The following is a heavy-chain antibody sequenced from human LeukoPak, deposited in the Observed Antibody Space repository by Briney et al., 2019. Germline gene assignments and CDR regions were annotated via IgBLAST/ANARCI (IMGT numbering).Heavy chain of an antibody. V-gene: IGHV3-33*01. CDR2: IWFDGSNK. CDR3: VRDPSGSGFAFDS. D-gene: IGHD1-1*01. J-gene: IGHJ4*02. CDR1: GFIFSNDA. Sequence: HPGRSLRLSCAASGFIFSNDAMHWVRQAPGKGLEWVAFIWFDGSNKHYADSVKGRFTISRDNSEDTLYLQMNSPRAEDTAVYYCVRDPSGSGFAFDSWGQGALVTVSS.